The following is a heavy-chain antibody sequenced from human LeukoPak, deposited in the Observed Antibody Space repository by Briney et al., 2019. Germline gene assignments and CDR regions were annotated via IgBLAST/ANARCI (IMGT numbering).Heavy chain of an antibody. Sequence: SVKVSCKASGGTFSSYAISWVRQAPGQGLEWMGGIIPIFGTANYAQKFQGRVTITADESTSTAYMELSSLRSEDTAVYYCAGDRKSYYGSGSYQPYNWFDPWGQGTLVTVSS. CDR3: AGDRKSYYGSGSYQPYNWFDP. D-gene: IGHD3-10*01. CDR2: IIPIFGTA. V-gene: IGHV1-69*13. J-gene: IGHJ5*02. CDR1: GGTFSSYA.